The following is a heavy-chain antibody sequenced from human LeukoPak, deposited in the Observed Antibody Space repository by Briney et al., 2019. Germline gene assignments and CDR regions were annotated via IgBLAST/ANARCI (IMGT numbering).Heavy chain of an antibody. V-gene: IGHV3-30*18. CDR3: AKDGTNYYYYMDV. Sequence: PGGSLRLSCAASGFTFSSYGMHWVRQAPGKGLEWVAVISYDGSNKYYAHSVKGRFTISRDNSKNTLYLQMNSRRAEDTALYYWAKDGTNYYYYMDVWGKGTTVTVSS. CDR2: ISYDGSNK. J-gene: IGHJ6*03. CDR1: GFTFSSYG. D-gene: IGHD2-2*01.